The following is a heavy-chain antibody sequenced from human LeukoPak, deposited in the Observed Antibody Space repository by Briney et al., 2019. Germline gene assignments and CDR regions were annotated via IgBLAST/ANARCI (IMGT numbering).Heavy chain of an antibody. V-gene: IGHV4-4*08. CDR1: GGSISSHY. CDR2: IHTSGST. J-gene: IGHJ4*02. CDR3: AREGSSDFFDS. D-gene: IGHD3-22*01. Sequence: SETLSLTCTVPGGSISSHYWSWIRQPPGMRLEWIGYIHTSGSTNYNPSLKSRVTMSVDTSKSQFSLKLTSVTAADTALYYCAREGSSDFFDSWGLGTLVTVSS.